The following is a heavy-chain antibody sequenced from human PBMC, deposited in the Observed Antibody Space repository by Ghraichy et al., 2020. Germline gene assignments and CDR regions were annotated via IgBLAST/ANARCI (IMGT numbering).Heavy chain of an antibody. CDR3: ANFMRGR. CDR2: IRYDGSNK. D-gene: IGHD3-16*01. J-gene: IGHJ4*02. CDR1: GFTFSTDG. V-gene: IGHV3-30*02. Sequence: GGSLRLSCAASGFTFSTDGMHWVRQAPGKGLEWVAFIRYDGSNKYYGDSVKGRFTISRDNSKSTLYLQMNSLRTEDTAVYYCANFMRGRWGQGTLVTVSS.